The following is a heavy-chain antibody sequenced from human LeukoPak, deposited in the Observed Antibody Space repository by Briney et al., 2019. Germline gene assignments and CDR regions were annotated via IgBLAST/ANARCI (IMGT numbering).Heavy chain of an antibody. D-gene: IGHD3-10*01. Sequence: PSETLSLTCTVSGGSISSSSYYWGWIRQPPGKGLEWIGNIYYSGSTNYNPSLRSRVTISIDTSKNQFSLKLSSVTAADTAAYYCARYYYGSGSYVDYWGQGTLVTVSS. V-gene: IGHV4-39*07. CDR2: IYYSGST. J-gene: IGHJ4*02. CDR3: ARYYYGSGSYVDY. CDR1: GGSISSSSYY.